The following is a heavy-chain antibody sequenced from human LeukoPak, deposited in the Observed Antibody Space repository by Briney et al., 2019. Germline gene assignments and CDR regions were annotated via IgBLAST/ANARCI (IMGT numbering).Heavy chain of an antibody. Sequence: GGSLRLSCAASGFTFSSYGMPWVRQAPGKGLEWVAVIWYDGSNKYYADSVKGRFTISRDNSKNTLYLQMNSLRAEDTAVYYCARGEYYYDSSGYYYFDYWGQGTLVTVSS. CDR1: GFTFSSYG. CDR3: ARGEYYYDSSGYYYFDY. V-gene: IGHV3-33*01. J-gene: IGHJ4*02. D-gene: IGHD3-22*01. CDR2: IWYDGSNK.